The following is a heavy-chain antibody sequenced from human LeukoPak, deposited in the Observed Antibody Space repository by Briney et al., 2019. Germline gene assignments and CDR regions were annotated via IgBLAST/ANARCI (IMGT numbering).Heavy chain of an antibody. CDR1: GYTFTYYF. D-gene: IGHD3-16*01. Sequence: ASVKVSCKASGYTFTYYFLHWVRQAPGQGLEWMGGINPKSGATNYAQSVQGRVTMTWDTSISTGNMELNRLRSDDTAVYYCARAYEYGWFDPWGQGTLVTVSS. V-gene: IGHV1-2*02. J-gene: IGHJ5*02. CDR2: INPKSGAT. CDR3: ARAYEYGWFDP.